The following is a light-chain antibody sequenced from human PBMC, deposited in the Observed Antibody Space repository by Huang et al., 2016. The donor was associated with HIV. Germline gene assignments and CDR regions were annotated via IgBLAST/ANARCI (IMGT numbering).Light chain of an antibody. CDR1: QDITTY. Sequence: IQLTQSPSSLSAFVGDRVTITCRASQDITTYLAWYQQKPGKAPNLLIYSASTLQTGVPSRFSGSGSGTNFTLTVSSLQPEDFGTYYCQQVKSYPLTFGGGTKVEIK. V-gene: IGKV1-9*01. CDR2: SAS. J-gene: IGKJ4*01. CDR3: QQVKSYPLT.